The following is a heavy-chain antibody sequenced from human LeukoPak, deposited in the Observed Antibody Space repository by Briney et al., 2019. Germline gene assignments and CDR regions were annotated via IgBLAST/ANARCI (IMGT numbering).Heavy chain of an antibody. D-gene: IGHD3-10*01. J-gene: IGHJ4*02. CDR3: ARQRLRGISYFGF. CDR1: GYSFTSFW. V-gene: IGHV5-51*01. CDR2: IYPGDSDT. Sequence: GESLKISCKGSGYSFTSFWIGWVRQMPGKGLEWMGIIYPGDSDTRYSPSFQGQVTISADKSINTTYLQWSSLKASDTAMYYCARQRLRGISYFGFWGQGTLVTVSS.